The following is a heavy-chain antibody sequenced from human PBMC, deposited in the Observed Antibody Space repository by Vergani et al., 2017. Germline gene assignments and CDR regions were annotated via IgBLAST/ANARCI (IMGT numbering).Heavy chain of an antibody. V-gene: IGHV3-23*01. CDR3: AKDLRMVRGAFDY. D-gene: IGHD3-10*01. Sequence: EVQLLESGGGLVQPGGSLRLSCAASGFTFSSYAMSWVRQAPGKGLEWVSAISGSGGSTYYADSVKGRFTISRDNSKNTLYLQINSLRAEDTAVYYCAKDLRMVRGAFDYWGQGTLVTVSS. J-gene: IGHJ4*02. CDR2: ISGSGGST. CDR1: GFTFSSYA.